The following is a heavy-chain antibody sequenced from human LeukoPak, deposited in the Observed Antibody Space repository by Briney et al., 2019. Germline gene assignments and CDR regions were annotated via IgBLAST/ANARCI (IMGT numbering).Heavy chain of an antibody. V-gene: IGHV4-39*07. CDR2: IYYSGST. CDR1: GVSISSSSYY. Sequence: SETLSLTCTVSGVSISSSSYYWGWIRQPPGKGLEWIGSIYYSGSTYYNPSLKSRVTISVDTSKNQFSLKLSSVTAADTAVYYCARLGVTVAGTGPRYAFDIWGQGTMVTVSS. D-gene: IGHD6-19*01. J-gene: IGHJ3*02. CDR3: ARLGVTVAGTGPRYAFDI.